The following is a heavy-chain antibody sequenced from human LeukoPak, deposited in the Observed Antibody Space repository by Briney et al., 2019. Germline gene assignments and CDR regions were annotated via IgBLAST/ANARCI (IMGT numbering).Heavy chain of an antibody. CDR2: IRYDGTNK. CDR3: ARTYYSNYVHYFDY. Sequence: PGGSLRLSCAPSGFTFSSYGMHWVRQAPGKGLEWVAFIRYDGTNKYYADSVKGRFTISRDNSKNTLYLQVSSLRADDTAVYYCARTYYSNYVHYFDYWGQGTLVTVSS. D-gene: IGHD4-11*01. J-gene: IGHJ4*02. CDR1: GFTFSSYG. V-gene: IGHV3-30*02.